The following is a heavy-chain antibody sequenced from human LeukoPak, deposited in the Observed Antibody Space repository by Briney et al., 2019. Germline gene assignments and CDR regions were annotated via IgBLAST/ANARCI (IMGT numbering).Heavy chain of an antibody. V-gene: IGHV3-48*01. J-gene: IGHJ4*02. D-gene: IGHD6-13*01. CDR2: IISSGTTI. CDR1: GFAFSTYS. Sequence: GGSLRLSCAASGFAFSTYSMNWVRQAPGKGLEWVSYIISSGTTIYYPGSVKGRFTISRDNSKNTLYLQMNSLRAEDTAVYYCVKGGAAGLLHSFDYWGQGTLVTVSS. CDR3: VKGGAAGLLHSFDY.